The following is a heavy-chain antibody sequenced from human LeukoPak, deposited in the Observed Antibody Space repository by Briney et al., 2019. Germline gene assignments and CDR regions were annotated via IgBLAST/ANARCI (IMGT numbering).Heavy chain of an antibody. J-gene: IGHJ4*02. D-gene: IGHD5-18*01. CDR1: GFTFDDYA. Sequence: GGSLRLSCAASGFTFDDYAMHWVRQAPGKGLEWVSGISWNSGSIGYADSVKGRFTISRDNAKNSLYLQMNSLRAEDTALYYCAKDAKDTAMGFYNFDYWGQGTLVTVSS. CDR3: AKDAKDTAMGFYNFDY. V-gene: IGHV3-9*01. CDR2: ISWNSGSI.